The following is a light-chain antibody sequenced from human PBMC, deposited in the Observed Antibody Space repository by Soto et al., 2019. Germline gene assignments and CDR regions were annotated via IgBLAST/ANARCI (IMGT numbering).Light chain of an antibody. Sequence: DIQMTQSPSSLSASVGDRVTITCQASQDISNYLNWYQQNPWKAPTLLIYAASHLEKGGPSRSSGSGPGARFTFTISSLQPEDIATYYCQQDDNVPLSFGEGARLE. V-gene: IGKV1-33*01. CDR3: QQDDNVPLS. CDR1: QDISNY. J-gene: IGKJ5*01. CDR2: AAS.